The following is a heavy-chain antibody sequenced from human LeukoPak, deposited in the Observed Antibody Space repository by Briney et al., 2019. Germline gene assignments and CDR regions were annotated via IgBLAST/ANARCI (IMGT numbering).Heavy chain of an antibody. CDR1: GYNFNMYW. CDR2: IYPGDSDT. CDR3: TRHFRGGATLSNFDY. D-gene: IGHD1-26*01. Sequence: GQSLKISCQGSGYNFNMYWIAWVRQTPGKRLECMGIIYPGDSDTRYSPSFQGQVTISADKFTSTAYLQWNSLKASDSAIYYCTRHFRGGATLSNFDYWGQGSLVTVSS. V-gene: IGHV5-51*01. J-gene: IGHJ4*02.